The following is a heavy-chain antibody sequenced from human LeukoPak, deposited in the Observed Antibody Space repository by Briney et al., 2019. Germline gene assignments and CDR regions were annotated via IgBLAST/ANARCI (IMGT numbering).Heavy chain of an antibody. V-gene: IGHV4-34*01. D-gene: IGHD4-17*01. CDR3: ARDISAVTTGDY. J-gene: IGHJ4*02. Sequence: SETLSLTCVVYSGSSSGYYWSWIRQSPGKGLEWIGEINHSGSTTYNPSLKSRVTISVDTSKNQFSLKLSSVTAADTAVYYCARDISAVTTGDYWGQGTLVTVSS. CDR2: INHSGST. CDR1: SGSSSGYY.